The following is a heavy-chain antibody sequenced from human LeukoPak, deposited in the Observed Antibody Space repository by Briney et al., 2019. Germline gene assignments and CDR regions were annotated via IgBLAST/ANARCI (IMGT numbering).Heavy chain of an antibody. Sequence: PGGSLRLSCAASGFTFSSYAMHWVRQAPGKGLEWVAVISYDGSNKYYADSVKGRFTISRDNSKNTLYLQMNSLRAEDTVVYYCARYCGGDCPFDYWGQGTLVTVSS. CDR1: GFTFSSYA. D-gene: IGHD2-21*02. V-gene: IGHV3-30*04. CDR3: ARYCGGDCPFDY. J-gene: IGHJ4*02. CDR2: ISYDGSNK.